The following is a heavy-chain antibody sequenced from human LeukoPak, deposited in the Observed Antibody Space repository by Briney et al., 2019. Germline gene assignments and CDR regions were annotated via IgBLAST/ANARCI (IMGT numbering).Heavy chain of an antibody. J-gene: IGHJ4*02. CDR1: GGSISSGVYY. V-gene: IGHV4-31*03. D-gene: IGHD2-21*02. CDR3: ARAPWGDSEKFDY. CDR2: IYYSGST. Sequence: SETLSLTCTVSGGSISSGVYYWSWIRQHPGKGLVWVGYIYYSGSTYYNPSLKSRVTISVDTSKNQFSLKLSSVTAADTAVYYCARAPWGDSEKFDYWGQGTLVTVSS.